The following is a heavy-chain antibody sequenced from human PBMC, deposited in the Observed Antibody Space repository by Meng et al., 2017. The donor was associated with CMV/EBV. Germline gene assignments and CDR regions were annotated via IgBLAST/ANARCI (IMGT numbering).Heavy chain of an antibody. CDR2: ISGYNGHT. CDR1: GYTFTSYV. V-gene: IGHV1-18*01. J-gene: IGHJ4*02. D-gene: IGHD5-24*01. CDR3: ARVSLGMAQWGY. Sequence: ASVKVSCKASGYTFTSYVISWVRQAPGQGLEWMGWISGYNGHTNYAQKFQGRVTMTTDTPTTTAYMELRSLRSDDTAVYYCARVSLGMAQWGYWGQGTLVTVSS.